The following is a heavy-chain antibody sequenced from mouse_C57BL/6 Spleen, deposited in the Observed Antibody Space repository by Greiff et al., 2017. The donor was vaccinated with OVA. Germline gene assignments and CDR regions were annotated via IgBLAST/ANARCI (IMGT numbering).Heavy chain of an antibody. CDR1: GFTFSNYW. D-gene: IGHD1-1*01. J-gene: IGHJ2*01. CDR2: IRLKSDNYAT. Sequence: EVKLEESGGGLVQPGGSMKLSCVASGFTFSNYWMNWVRQSPEKGLEWVAQIRLKSDNYATHYAESVKGRFTISRDDSKSSVYLQMNNLRAEDTGIYYCTGFYFLDYWGQGTTLTVSS. V-gene: IGHV6-3*01. CDR3: TGFYFLDY.